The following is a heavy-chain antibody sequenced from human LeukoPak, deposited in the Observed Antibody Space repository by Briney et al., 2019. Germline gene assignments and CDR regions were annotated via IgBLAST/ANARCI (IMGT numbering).Heavy chain of an antibody. CDR3: ARGTDQVIDIVGATELWYFDL. Sequence: ASVKVSCKASGGTXSSYAISWVRQAPGQGLEWMGGIIPIFGTANYAQKFQGRVTITADESTSTAYMELSSLRSEDTAVYYCARGTDQVIDIVGATELWYFDLWGRGTLVTVSS. D-gene: IGHD1-26*01. CDR2: IIPIFGTA. J-gene: IGHJ2*01. CDR1: GGTXSSYA. V-gene: IGHV1-69*13.